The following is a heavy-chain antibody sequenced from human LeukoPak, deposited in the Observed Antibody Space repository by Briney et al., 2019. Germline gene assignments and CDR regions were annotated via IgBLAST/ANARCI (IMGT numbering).Heavy chain of an antibody. J-gene: IGHJ5*02. CDR1: GFTVSSNY. Sequence: GGSLRLSCAASGFTVSSNYMSWVRQAPGKGLEWVSVIYSGGSTYYADSVKGRFTISRDNSKNTLYLQMNSLRAEDTAVYYCARNLAATPNCWFDPWGQGTLVTVSS. CDR2: IYSGGST. V-gene: IGHV3-53*01. D-gene: IGHD2-15*01. CDR3: ARNLAATPNCWFDP.